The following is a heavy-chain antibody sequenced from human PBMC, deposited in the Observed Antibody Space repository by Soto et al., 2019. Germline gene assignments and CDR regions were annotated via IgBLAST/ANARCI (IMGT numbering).Heavy chain of an antibody. D-gene: IGHD3-3*01. V-gene: IGHV3-23*01. CDR2: TSGSGGST. J-gene: IGHJ6*02. CDR3: ARETLSFGSALDV. CDR1: GFTFSSYA. Sequence: GGSLRLSCAASGFTFSSYAMSWVRQAPGKGLEWVSATSGSGGSTYYADSVKGRFTISRDNSRNTLYLQMTGLKREDTGLYYCARETLSFGSALDVWGQGTTVTVSS.